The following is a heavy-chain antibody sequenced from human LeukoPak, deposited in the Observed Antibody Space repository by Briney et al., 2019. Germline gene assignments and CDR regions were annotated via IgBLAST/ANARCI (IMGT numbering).Heavy chain of an antibody. CDR3: ARQTGSGLFILP. D-gene: IGHD3/OR15-3a*01. CDR1: GVSISSSNSY. V-gene: IGHV4-39*01. CDR2: IYYSGNT. Sequence: PSETLSFTCTVSGVSISSSNSYWGWIRQPPGKGLEWIGSIYYSGNTYNNASLKSQFSMSIDTSKNQFSLRLTSVTAADTAVYYCARQTGSGLFILPGGQGTLVTVSS. J-gene: IGHJ4*02.